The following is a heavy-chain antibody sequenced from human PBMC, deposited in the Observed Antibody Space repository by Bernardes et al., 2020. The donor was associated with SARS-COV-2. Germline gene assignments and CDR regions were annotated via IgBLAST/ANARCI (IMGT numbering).Heavy chain of an antibody. Sequence: GGSLRLSCAASGFTFSAYTMNWVRQAPGKGLEWVSSISSGSDDRYYAGSVKGRFTISRDNAKNSLFLQMNSLRAEDTAVYYCTRGSGWQTMDYWGQGTLVTVSS. CDR1: GFTFSAYT. CDR3: TRGSGWQTMDY. CDR2: ISSGSDDR. J-gene: IGHJ4*02. D-gene: IGHD3-3*01. V-gene: IGHV3-21*01.